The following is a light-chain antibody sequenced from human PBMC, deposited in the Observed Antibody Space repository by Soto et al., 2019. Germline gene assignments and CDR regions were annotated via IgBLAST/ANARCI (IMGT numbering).Light chain of an antibody. V-gene: IGKV1-5*03. CDR1: QSIGSW. Sequence: TQITQSPSTLSASVGDRVTITCRASQSIGSWLAWYQQKPGKAPKLLIYKASSLESGVPSRFSGSGSGTEFTLTISSLQPDDFATYYCQHYNSYPWTFGQGTKVDIK. CDR3: QHYNSYPWT. J-gene: IGKJ1*01. CDR2: KAS.